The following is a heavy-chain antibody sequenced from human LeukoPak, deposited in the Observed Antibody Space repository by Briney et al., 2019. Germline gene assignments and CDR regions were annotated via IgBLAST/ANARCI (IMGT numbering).Heavy chain of an antibody. CDR2: ISSSGRTI. V-gene: IGHV3-48*03. CDR1: EFSVGSNY. CDR3: AELGITMIGGV. J-gene: IGHJ6*04. Sequence: GGSLRLSCAASEFSVGSNYMTWVRQAPGKGLEWVSYISSSGRTIYYADSVKGRFTISRDNAKNSLYLQMNSLRAEDTAVYYCAELGITMIGGVWGKGTTVTISS. D-gene: IGHD3-10*02.